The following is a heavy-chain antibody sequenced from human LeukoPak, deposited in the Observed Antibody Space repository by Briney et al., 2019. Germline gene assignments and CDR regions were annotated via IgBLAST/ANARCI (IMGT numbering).Heavy chain of an antibody. CDR2: ISGDAHST. CDR3: VKDAPLPFDF. Sequence: SGGSLRLSCAASGFTFRDFAMSWVRQAPGKGLEWVSAISGDAHSTYYADSLKGRFTISRDDSKNTLYLQMNRLRAADTATYFCVKDAPLPFDFWGQGALVIVSS. V-gene: IGHV3-23*01. CDR1: GFTFRDFA. J-gene: IGHJ4*02.